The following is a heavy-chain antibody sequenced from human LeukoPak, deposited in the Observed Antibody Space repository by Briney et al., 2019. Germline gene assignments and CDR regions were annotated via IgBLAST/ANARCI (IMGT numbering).Heavy chain of an antibody. CDR2: INSDGSST. D-gene: IGHD3-10*01. V-gene: IGHV3-74*01. Sequence: GGSLRLSCAASGFTFSSYWMHWVRHAPGKGLVWVSRINSDGSSTSYADSVKGRFTISRDNAKNTLYLQMNSLRAEDTAVYYCARDLFTMVRGVNMDVWGKGTTVTISS. CDR3: ARDLFTMVRGVNMDV. J-gene: IGHJ6*03. CDR1: GFTFSSYW.